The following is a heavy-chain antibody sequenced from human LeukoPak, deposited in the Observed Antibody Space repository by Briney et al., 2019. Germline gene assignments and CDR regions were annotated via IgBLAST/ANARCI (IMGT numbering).Heavy chain of an antibody. CDR2: ISSSSSYI. CDR3: ARDPIYYYGAGSNIVDY. CDR1: GFTFSSYS. J-gene: IGHJ4*02. D-gene: IGHD3-10*01. V-gene: IGHV3-21*01. Sequence: GGSLRLSCAASGFTFSSYSMNWVRQAPGKGLEWVSSISSSSSYIYYADSVKGRFTISRDNAKNSLYLQMDSLRAEDTAMYYCARDPIYYYGAGSNIVDYWGQGTLVTVSS.